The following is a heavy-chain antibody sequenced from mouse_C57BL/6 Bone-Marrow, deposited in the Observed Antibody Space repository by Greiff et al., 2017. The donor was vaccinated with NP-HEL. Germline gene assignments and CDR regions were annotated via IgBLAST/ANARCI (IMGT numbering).Heavy chain of an antibody. CDR1: GYAFSSSW. J-gene: IGHJ3*01. V-gene: IGHV1-82*01. CDR3: AIWDGNYGFAY. Sequence: VQLQQSGPELVKPGASVKISCKASGYAFSSSWMNWVKQRPGKGLEWIGRIYPGDGDTKYNGKFKGKATLTADKSSSTAYMQLSILTSEDSAVYFFAIWDGNYGFAYWGQGTLVTVSA. D-gene: IGHD2-1*01. CDR2: IYPGDGDT.